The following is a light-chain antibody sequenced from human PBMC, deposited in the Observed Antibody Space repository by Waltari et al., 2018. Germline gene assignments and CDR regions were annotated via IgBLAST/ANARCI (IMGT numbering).Light chain of an antibody. CDR1: TSNIGTNT. CDR2: VNY. Sequence: QSVLTQPPSTSGTPGQPVTTSCSGSTSNIGTNTVTWYQLPPGTAPKTVIFVNYHRPSGVPDRFSASKSGTSASLVISGLQSEDEADYFCATWDDSLSGRVFGGGTKVTVL. V-gene: IGLV1-44*01. CDR3: ATWDDSLSGRV. J-gene: IGLJ3*02.